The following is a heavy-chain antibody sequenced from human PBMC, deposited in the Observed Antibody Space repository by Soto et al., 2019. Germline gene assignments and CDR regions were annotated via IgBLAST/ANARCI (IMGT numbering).Heavy chain of an antibody. CDR1: GFTFSSYE. Sequence: GGSLRLSCAASGFTFSSYEMNWVGQAPGKGLEWVSYISSSGSTIYYADSVKGRFTISRDNAKNSLYLQMNSLRAEDTAVYYCATGDCSSTSCPRGVYYYYGMDDWGQGTPVTVSS. J-gene: IGHJ6*02. D-gene: IGHD2-2*01. V-gene: IGHV3-48*03. CDR3: ATGDCSSTSCPRGVYYYYGMDD. CDR2: ISSSGSTI.